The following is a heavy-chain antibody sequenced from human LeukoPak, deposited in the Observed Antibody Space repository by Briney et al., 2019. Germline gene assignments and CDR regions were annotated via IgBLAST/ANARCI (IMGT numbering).Heavy chain of an antibody. CDR2: INHSGST. Sequence: SETLSLTCAVYGGSFSGYYWSWIRQPPGKGLEWIGEINHSGSTNYNPSLKSRVTISVDTSKNQFSLKLSSVTAADTAVYYCARRETIFGVVIMKYWGQGTLVTVSS. V-gene: IGHV4-34*01. CDR1: GGSFSGYY. D-gene: IGHD3-3*01. CDR3: ARRETIFGVVIMKY. J-gene: IGHJ4*02.